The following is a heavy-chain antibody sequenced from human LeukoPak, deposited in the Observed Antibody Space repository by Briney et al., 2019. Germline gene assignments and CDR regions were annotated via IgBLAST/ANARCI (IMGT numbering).Heavy chain of an antibody. V-gene: IGHV4-39*01. J-gene: IGHJ4*02. CDR3: ASIPGTASSWYHHDY. CDR2: IYCTGST. CDR1: GGSIRSSTYY. D-gene: IGHD6-13*01. Sequence: SETLSLTCTVSGGSIRSSTYYWGWIRQPPGKGLEWIGTIYCTGSTYYNPSLKSRVAISVDTSKNQFSLKLSSVSATDTAVYYCASIPGTASSWYHHDYWGQGTLVTVSS.